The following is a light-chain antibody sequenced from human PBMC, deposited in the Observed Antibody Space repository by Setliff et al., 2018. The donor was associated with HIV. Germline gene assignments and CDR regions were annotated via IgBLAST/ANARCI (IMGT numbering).Light chain of an antibody. Sequence: QSVLTQPASVSGSPGQSITISCTGTSSDVGSRYNYVSWYQQHPGKAPKLIIYEVTKRPSGVSNRISGSKSGNTASLTISGLQAEDETDYYCCSYAGADAFDVFGTGTKVTVL. CDR3: CSYAGADAFDV. V-gene: IGLV2-23*02. CDR2: EVT. J-gene: IGLJ1*01. CDR1: SSDVGSRYNY.